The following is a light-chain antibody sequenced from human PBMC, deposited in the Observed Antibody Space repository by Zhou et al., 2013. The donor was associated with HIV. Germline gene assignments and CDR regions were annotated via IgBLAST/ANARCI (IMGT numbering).Light chain of an antibody. CDR3: QQYNNWPPT. J-gene: IGKJ1*01. CDR1: QSVGTN. CDR2: GAF. V-gene: IGKV3-15*01. Sequence: EIVMTQSPGTLSVSPGERATLSCRASQSVGTNLAWYQQKTGQAPRLLIYGAFSRATGIPARFSGSGSGTEFTLTISSLQSEDFAVYYCQQYNNWPPTFGQGAKVE.